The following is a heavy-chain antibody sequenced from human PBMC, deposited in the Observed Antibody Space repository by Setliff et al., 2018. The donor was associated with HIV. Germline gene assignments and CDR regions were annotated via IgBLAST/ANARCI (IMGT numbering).Heavy chain of an antibody. J-gene: IGHJ6*03. CDR2: INHSGGT. D-gene: IGHD2-8*02. Sequence: SETLSLTCAVYGGSFSDNYWSWIRQSPGKGLEWIGEINHSGGTNYNPSLKSRVTMSVDTSKNQFSLKLSSVTAADTAVFYCARVSKTYWYSIPRYYYYSMDVWGTGTTVTVSS. CDR3: ARVSKTYWYSIPRYYYYSMDV. V-gene: IGHV4-34*01. CDR1: GGSFSDNY.